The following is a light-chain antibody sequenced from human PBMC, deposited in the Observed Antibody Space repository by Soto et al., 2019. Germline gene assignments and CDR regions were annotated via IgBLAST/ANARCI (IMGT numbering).Light chain of an antibody. J-gene: IGLJ2*01. V-gene: IGLV2-14*03. CDR2: DVS. CDR3: SSYTISSTLV. Sequence: QSALTQPASVSGSPGQSITISCTGTSSDVGGYNYVSWYQQHPGKAPKLMIYDVSNRPSGVSNRFSGSKSGNTASLTISGLQAEDEADSYCSSYTISSTLVFGGGTKVTVL. CDR1: SSDVGGYNY.